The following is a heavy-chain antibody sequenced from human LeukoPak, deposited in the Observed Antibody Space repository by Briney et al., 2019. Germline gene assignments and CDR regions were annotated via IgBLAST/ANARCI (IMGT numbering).Heavy chain of an antibody. J-gene: IGHJ4*02. CDR2: LSYSGST. V-gene: IGHV4-59*01. Sequence: SETLSLTCTVSGGSISSYYWNWIRQSPGKGLEWIGYLSYSGSTNYNPSLKSRVTISLDTSKNQFSLKLRSVTAADTAVYLCARGFDSKSTYFDYWGQGTLVTVSS. CDR3: ARGFDSKSTYFDY. D-gene: IGHD5-12*01. CDR1: GGSISSYY.